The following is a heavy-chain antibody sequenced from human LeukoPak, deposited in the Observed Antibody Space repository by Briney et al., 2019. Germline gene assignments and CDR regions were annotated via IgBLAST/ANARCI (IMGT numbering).Heavy chain of an antibody. CDR1: NGSLSEYY. Sequence: SETLSLTCAVYNGSLSEYYWSWIRQPPGKGLEWIGEINHSGSTNYNPSLMSRITMSVDTSKNQFSLKLSSVTAADTAVYYCARHCRYGGLDYWGQGALVTVSS. D-gene: IGHD2-15*01. CDR2: INHSGST. CDR3: ARHCRYGGLDY. V-gene: IGHV4-34*10. J-gene: IGHJ4*02.